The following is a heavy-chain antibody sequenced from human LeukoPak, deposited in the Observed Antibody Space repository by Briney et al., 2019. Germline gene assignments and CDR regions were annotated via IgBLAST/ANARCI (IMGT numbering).Heavy chain of an antibody. V-gene: IGHV4-39*01. D-gene: IGHD2-2*01. CDR3: ARHYLSDGILSTFDP. J-gene: IGHJ5*02. CDR1: GGSISSSPYY. Sequence: SATLSLTCTVSGGSISSSPYYWGWIRQPPGQGLEWIWTIYYRGSTYSNPSLNSRVTISLDTSKNQFSLRLRSVTAADTALYYCARHYLSDGILSTFDPWGQGTLVTVSS. CDR2: IYYRGST.